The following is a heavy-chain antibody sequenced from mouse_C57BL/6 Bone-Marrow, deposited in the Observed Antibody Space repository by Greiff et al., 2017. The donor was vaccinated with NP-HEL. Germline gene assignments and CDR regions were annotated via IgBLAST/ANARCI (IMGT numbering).Heavy chain of an antibody. D-gene: IGHD3-3*01. Sequence: QVQLKESGAELAKPGASVKLSCKASGYTFTSYWMHWVNQRPGQGLEWIGYINPSSGYTKYNQKFKDKATLTADKSSSTAYMQLSSLTYEDSAVYYCARNPGRPYFDVWGTGTTVTVSS. J-gene: IGHJ1*03. V-gene: IGHV1-7*01. CDR2: INPSSGYT. CDR1: GYTFTSYW. CDR3: ARNPGRPYFDV.